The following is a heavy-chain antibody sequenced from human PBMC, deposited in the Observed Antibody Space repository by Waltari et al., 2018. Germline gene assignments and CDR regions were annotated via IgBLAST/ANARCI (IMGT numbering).Heavy chain of an antibody. J-gene: IGHJ4*02. CDR1: GFTFSSPW. Sequence: EVQLVESGGGLVQPGGSLRLSCVGSGFTFSSPWMHWVRQAPGKGLVWVSSIKNDGSITVYADSVKGRFTISRDNAKNTVYLQMNSLRAEDTAMYYCAKEKIWSLDSWGQGVLVTVSS. CDR2: IKNDGSIT. D-gene: IGHD1-1*01. V-gene: IGHV3-74*03. CDR3: AKEKIWSLDS.